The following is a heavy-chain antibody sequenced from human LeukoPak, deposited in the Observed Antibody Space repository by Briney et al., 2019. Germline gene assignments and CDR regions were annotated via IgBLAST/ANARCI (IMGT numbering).Heavy chain of an antibody. CDR1: GGTFSSYA. CDR2: IIPILGIA. Sequence: SVKVSCKASGGTFSSYAISWVRQAPGQGLEWMGRIIPILGIANYAQKFQGRVTITADKSTSTAYMELSSLRSEDTAVYYCARGSLYSSGWYPNTSPQIHWGQGTLVTVSS. J-gene: IGHJ4*02. D-gene: IGHD6-19*01. CDR3: ARGSLYSSGWYPNTSPQIH. V-gene: IGHV1-69*04.